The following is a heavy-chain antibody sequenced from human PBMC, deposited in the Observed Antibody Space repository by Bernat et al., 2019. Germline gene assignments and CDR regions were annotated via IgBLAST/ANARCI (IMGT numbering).Heavy chain of an antibody. CDR3: TIKYLYDY. J-gene: IGHJ4*02. V-gene: IGHV3-73*02. CDR2: IRSKANSYAT. CDR1: GFTFSGPS. D-gene: IGHD2-2*01. Sequence: EVQLVESGGGLVQPGGSLKPPFAAPGFTFSGPSFHRVRPASGKGLEWVGRIRSKANSYATAYAASVKGRFTISRDDSKNTAYLQMNSLKTEDTAVYYCTIKYLYDYWGQGTLVTVSS.